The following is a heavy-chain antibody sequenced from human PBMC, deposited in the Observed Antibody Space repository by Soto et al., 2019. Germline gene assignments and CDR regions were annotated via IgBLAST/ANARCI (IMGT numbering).Heavy chain of an antibody. V-gene: IGHV4-61*08. Sequence: QVQLQESGPGLVKPSETLSLTCSVSGGSVSSGDYYWSWVRQPPEKGLEWIGYIYYSGSTKSSPSLKSRVTISVEKSKNQFSLKLSSVTAADTAVYYCARDRVGGGWLVVESDWGQGTLVTVSA. J-gene: IGHJ4*02. CDR1: GGSVSSGDYY. CDR2: IYYSGST. D-gene: IGHD6-19*01. CDR3: ARDRVGGGWLVVESD.